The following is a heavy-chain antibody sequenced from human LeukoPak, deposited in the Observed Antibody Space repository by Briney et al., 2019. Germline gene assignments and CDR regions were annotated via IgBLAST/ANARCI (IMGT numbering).Heavy chain of an antibody. CDR1: GFTFNNYA. CDR2: VARSGGTT. Sequence: GGSLRLSCAASGFTFNNYAMTWVRQAPGKGLEWVSGVARSGGTTSYADSVKGRFTISRDNSKNTLYLQMNSLRVEDTAVYYCARDRPVDYWGQGTLATVSS. V-gene: IGHV3-23*01. CDR3: ARDRPVDY. J-gene: IGHJ4*02.